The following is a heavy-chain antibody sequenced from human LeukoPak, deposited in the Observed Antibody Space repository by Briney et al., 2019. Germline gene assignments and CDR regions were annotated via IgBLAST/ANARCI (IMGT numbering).Heavy chain of an antibody. CDR3: AREAENYDTSGFNFDY. CDR1: GYTFTSYG. D-gene: IGHD3-22*01. Sequence: GASVKVSCKASGYTFTSYGISWVRQAPGQGLEWMGWISAYNGNTNYAQKLQGRVTMTTDTSTSTAYMELRSLRSDDTAVYYCAREAENYDTSGFNFDYWGQGTLVTVSS. J-gene: IGHJ4*02. V-gene: IGHV1-18*01. CDR2: ISAYNGNT.